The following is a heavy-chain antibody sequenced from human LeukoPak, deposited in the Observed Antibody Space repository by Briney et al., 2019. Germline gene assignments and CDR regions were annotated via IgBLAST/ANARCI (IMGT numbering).Heavy chain of an antibody. J-gene: IGHJ6*03. Sequence: SETLSLTCTVSGYSISSGYYWSWIRQPAGKGLEWIGRIYTSGSTTYNPSLKSRVTMSVDTSKNQFSLKLSSVTAADTAVYYCARARNTNSSSWYDYYYYYMDVWGKGTTVTISS. CDR2: IYTSGST. V-gene: IGHV4-4*07. CDR1: GYSISSGYY. CDR3: ARARNTNSSSWYDYYYYYMDV. D-gene: IGHD6-13*01.